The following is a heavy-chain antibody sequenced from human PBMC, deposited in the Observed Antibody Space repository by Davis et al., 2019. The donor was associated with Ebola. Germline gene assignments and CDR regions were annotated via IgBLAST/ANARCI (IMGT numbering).Heavy chain of an antibody. CDR2: INHSGST. Sequence: MPSETLSLTCAVYGGSFSGYYWSWIRQPPGTGLEWIGEINHSGSTNYNPSLKSRVTISVDTSKNQFSLKLSSVTAADTAVYYCARTRHSVVVAATSHWFDPWGQGTLVTVSS. CDR1: GGSFSGYY. CDR3: ARTRHSVVVAATSHWFDP. V-gene: IGHV4-34*01. D-gene: IGHD2-15*01. J-gene: IGHJ5*02.